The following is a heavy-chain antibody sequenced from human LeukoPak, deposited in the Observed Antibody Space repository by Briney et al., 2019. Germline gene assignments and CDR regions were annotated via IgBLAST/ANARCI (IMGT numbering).Heavy chain of an antibody. V-gene: IGHV4-59*08. J-gene: IGHJ3*02. CDR3: ARQPGGTAAFDI. D-gene: IGHD1-14*01. CDR1: GYSVSNSY. Sequence: SETLSLTCTVSGYSVSNSYWSWIRQPPGKGLEWIAYSHHSGETKYNPSLKSRITISVDTSKNQVSPNLNSVTAADTAVYYCARQPGGTAAFDIWGQGTTVTVSA. CDR2: SHHSGET.